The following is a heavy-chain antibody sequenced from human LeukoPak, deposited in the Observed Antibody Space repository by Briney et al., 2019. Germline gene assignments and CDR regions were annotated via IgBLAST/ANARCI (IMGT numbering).Heavy chain of an antibody. V-gene: IGHV4-30-2*05. D-gene: IGHD2-2*02. CDR3: ARGRRYCSSTSCYTGPLGY. CDR2: IYHSGST. Sequence: SETLSLTCAVSGGSISSGGYSWSWIRQPPGKGLEWIGYIYHSGSTYYNPSLKSRVTISVDTSKNQFSLKLSSVTAADTAVYYCARGRRYCSSTSCYTGPLGYWGQGTLVTVSS. J-gene: IGHJ4*02. CDR1: GGSISSGGYS.